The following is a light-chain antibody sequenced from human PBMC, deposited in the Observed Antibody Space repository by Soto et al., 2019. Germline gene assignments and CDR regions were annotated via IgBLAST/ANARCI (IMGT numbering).Light chain of an antibody. Sequence: QSALTQPASVSGSPGQSITISCTGTSSDIGGYNYISWYLQLPGKAPKFIIYDVRNRPSGVSNLFSGSSSGNTASLTISGLQAEDEADYYCSSYTSSSTVIFGGGTKLTVL. CDR2: DVR. V-gene: IGLV2-14*01. CDR1: SSDIGGYNY. CDR3: SSYTSSSTVI. J-gene: IGLJ2*01.